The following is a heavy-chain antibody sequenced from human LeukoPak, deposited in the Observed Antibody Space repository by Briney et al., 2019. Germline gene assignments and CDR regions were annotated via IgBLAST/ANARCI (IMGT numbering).Heavy chain of an antibody. CDR1: GITVGSFS. J-gene: IGHJ4*02. CDR3: AKDPTAYDREDY. D-gene: IGHD3-22*01. CDR2: ISVSGDRT. V-gene: IGHV3-23*01. Sequence: GGSLRLSCAGSGITVGSFSMSWVRQAPGKGLKWVSAISVSGDRTYYADYVRGRFTISRDNSKNTLYLQMNSLRAEDTAVYYCAKDPTAYDREDYWGQGTLVTVSS.